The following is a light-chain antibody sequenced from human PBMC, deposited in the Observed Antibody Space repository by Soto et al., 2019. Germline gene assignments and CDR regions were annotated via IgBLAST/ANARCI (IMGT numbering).Light chain of an antibody. J-gene: IGLJ1*01. V-gene: IGLV2-14*01. CDR1: SSDVGGYNY. CDR2: DVS. Sequence: QSALPQPASVSGSPGQSITISCTGTSSDVGGYNYVSWYQQHPGKAPKLMIYDVSNRPSGVSNRFSGSKSGNTASLTISGLQAEDEADYYCSSYTSSSTLGYVFGTGTKATVL. CDR3: SSYTSSSTLGYV.